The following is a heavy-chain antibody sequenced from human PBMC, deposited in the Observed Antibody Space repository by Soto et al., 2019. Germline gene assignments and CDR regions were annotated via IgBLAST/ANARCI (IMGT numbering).Heavy chain of an antibody. Sequence: QVQLVESGGGEVQPGRSLRLSCAASGFTFSYYGMHWVRQAPGKGLEWVAVIWYDGSNKYYADSVKGRFTISRDNSKNTLYLQMNSLRAEDTAVYYCARDLEGPFDYWGQGTLVTVSS. V-gene: IGHV3-33*01. D-gene: IGHD1-1*01. CDR1: GFTFSYYG. CDR3: ARDLEGPFDY. J-gene: IGHJ4*02. CDR2: IWYDGSNK.